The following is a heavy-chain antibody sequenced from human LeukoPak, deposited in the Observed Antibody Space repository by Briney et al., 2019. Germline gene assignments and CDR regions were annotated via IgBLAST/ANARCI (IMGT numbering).Heavy chain of an antibody. Sequence: GESLNISCKGSGYSFSNYWIGWVRQMPGKGLEWMGMIYPGDSNTRYSPSFQGQVTISADKSISTAYLQWTSLKASDTAIYYCARQPLVRDCGGDCEFDYWGQGTRVSVSS. V-gene: IGHV5-51*01. D-gene: IGHD2-21*02. CDR2: IYPGDSNT. CDR3: ARQPLVRDCGGDCEFDY. J-gene: IGHJ4*02. CDR1: GYSFSNYW.